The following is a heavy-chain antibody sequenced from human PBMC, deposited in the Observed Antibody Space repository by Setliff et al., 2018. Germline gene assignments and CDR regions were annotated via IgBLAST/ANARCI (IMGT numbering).Heavy chain of an antibody. CDR2: ISISADTM. CDR3: ARAVRGRTGWYGPFDY. J-gene: IGHJ4*01. Sequence: GGSLRLSCAASGFTFSNYEMNWVRQAPGKGLEWVSYISISADTMYYADSVKGRFIISRDNAKNSLYVQMNSLRAEDTAVYYCARAVRGRTGWYGPFDYWGLERWSPFL. CDR1: GFTFSNYE. D-gene: IGHD6-19*01. V-gene: IGHV3-48*03.